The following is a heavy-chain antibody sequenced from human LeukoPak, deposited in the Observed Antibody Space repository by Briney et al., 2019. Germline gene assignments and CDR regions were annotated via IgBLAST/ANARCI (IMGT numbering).Heavy chain of an antibody. J-gene: IGHJ4*02. CDR2: ISAYNGNT. CDR3: ARANDDILTGYYSTFDY. V-gene: IGHV1-18*01. Sequence: GASVNVSCKASGYTFTIYSISWVRQAPGQGLEWMGWISAYNGNTNYAQKLQGRVTMSTDTSTSTAYMELRSLRSDDTAVYYCARANDDILTGYYSTFDYWGQGTLVTVSS. D-gene: IGHD3-9*01. CDR1: GYTFTIYS.